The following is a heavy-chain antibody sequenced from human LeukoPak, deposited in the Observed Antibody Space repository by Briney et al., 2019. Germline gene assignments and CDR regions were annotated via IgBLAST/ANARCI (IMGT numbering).Heavy chain of an antibody. CDR2: ISSSSSYI. CDR3: ARSTLTGYYLFDY. Sequence: NPGGSLRLSCAASGFTFSSYSMNWVRQAPGKGLEWVSSISSSSSYIYYADSVKGRFTISRDNAKNSLYLQMDSLRAEDTAVYYCARSTLTGYYLFDYWSQGTLVTVSS. J-gene: IGHJ4*02. CDR1: GFTFSSYS. D-gene: IGHD3-9*01. V-gene: IGHV3-21*01.